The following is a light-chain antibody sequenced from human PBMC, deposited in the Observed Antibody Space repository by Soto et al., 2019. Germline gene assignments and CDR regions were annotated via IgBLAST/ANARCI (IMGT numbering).Light chain of an antibody. CDR2: GND. J-gene: IGLJ2*01. CDR1: SSNIGNNT. CDR3: AAWDDTLNGPV. V-gene: IGLV1-44*01. Sequence: QLVLTQPPSASGTPGQRVTISCSGGSSNIGNNTVNWYQQLPGTAPKLLIYGNDQRPSGVPDRFSGSKSGTSVSLAISGLQSEDEADYYCAAWDDTLNGPVFGGGTKLTVL.